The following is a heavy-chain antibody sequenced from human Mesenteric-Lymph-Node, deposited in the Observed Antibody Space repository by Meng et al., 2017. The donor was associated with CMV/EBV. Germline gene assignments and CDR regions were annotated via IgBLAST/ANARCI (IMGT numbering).Heavy chain of an antibody. CDR1: GFAFSDYC. CDR2: IYISGTT. Sequence: GESLKISCAASGFAFSDYCMSWIRQAPGKGLEWVSVIYISGTTYYADSVKGRFTISRDNSKNTMYLQMNSLRAEDTAVYYCARGNYYGSGSYYNEERWFDPWGQGTLVTVSS. V-gene: IGHV3-53*01. CDR3: ARGNYYGSGSYYNEERWFDP. J-gene: IGHJ5*02. D-gene: IGHD3-10*01.